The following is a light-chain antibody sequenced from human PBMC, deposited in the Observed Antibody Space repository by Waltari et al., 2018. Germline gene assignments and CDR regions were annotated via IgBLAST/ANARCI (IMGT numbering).Light chain of an antibody. Sequence: QSALTQPASVSGSPGQSLTISCIGTSRDVGGYNYVSWYQQHPGKAPKLMIYDVSNRPSGVSNRFSGSKSGNTVSLTISGLQAEDEADYYCSSYTSSSTPYVFGTGTKVTVL. CDR1: SRDVGGYNY. CDR3: SSYTSSSTPYV. CDR2: DVS. V-gene: IGLV2-14*03. J-gene: IGLJ1*01.